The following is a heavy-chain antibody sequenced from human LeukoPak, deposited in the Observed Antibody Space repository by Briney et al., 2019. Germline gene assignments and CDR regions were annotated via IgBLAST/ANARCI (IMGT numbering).Heavy chain of an antibody. Sequence: SVKVSCKASGGTFSSYAISWVRQAPGQGLEWMGGIIPISGTANYAQKFQGRVTITADESTSTAYMELSSLRSEDTAVYYCAREAIGGPRFSYYMDVWGKGTTVTVSS. CDR2: IIPISGTA. CDR3: AREAIGGPRFSYYMDV. V-gene: IGHV1-69*01. CDR1: GGTFSSYA. D-gene: IGHD3-16*01. J-gene: IGHJ6*03.